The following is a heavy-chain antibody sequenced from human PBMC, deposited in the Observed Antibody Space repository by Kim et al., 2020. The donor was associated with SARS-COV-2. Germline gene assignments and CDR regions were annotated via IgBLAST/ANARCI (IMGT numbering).Heavy chain of an antibody. CDR1: GFTFSSYG. J-gene: IGHJ6*02. V-gene: IGHV3-33*05. Sequence: GGSLRLSCAASGFTFSSYGMHWVRQAPGKGLEWVAVISYDGSNKYYADSVEGRFTISRDNSKNTLYLQMNSLRAEDTAVYYCARASEDGMDVWGQGTTVT. CDR3: ARASEDGMDV. CDR2: ISYDGSNK.